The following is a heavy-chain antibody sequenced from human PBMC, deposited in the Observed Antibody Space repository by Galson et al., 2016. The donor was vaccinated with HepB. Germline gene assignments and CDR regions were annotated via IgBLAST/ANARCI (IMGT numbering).Heavy chain of an antibody. CDR1: GFTFSSYW. V-gene: IGHV3-74*01. D-gene: IGHD2/OR15-2a*01. J-gene: IGHJ4*02. CDR2: INSDVSST. Sequence: SLRLSCAASGFTFSSYWMHWVRHAPGKGLVWVSRINSDVSSTSYADSVKGRFTISRDNAKNMLFLQMSSLRDDDTAVYFCARRHEYCPPVGCSVDYWGQGTLVSVSS. CDR3: ARRHEYCPPVGCSVDY.